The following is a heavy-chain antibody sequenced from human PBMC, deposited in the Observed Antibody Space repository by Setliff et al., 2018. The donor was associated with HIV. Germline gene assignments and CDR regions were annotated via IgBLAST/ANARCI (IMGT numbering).Heavy chain of an antibody. CDR2: IIPIFGTA. D-gene: IGHD6-13*01. CDR3: ARDQPTVYYTSWYDSGEYNWFDP. CDR1: GGTFSNYG. Sequence: SVKVSCKASGGTFSNYGMSWVRQAPGQGLEWMGGIIPIFGTANYAQKFQGRVTITADASTSTAYMELSSLSSEDTAVYYCARDQPTVYYTSWYDSGEYNWFDPWGQGTLVTVSS. J-gene: IGHJ5*02. V-gene: IGHV1-69*13.